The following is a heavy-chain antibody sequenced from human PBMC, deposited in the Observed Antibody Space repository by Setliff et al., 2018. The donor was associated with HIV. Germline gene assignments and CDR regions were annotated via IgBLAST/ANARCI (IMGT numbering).Heavy chain of an antibody. CDR1: GGSISKGSYY. CDR2: ISTSGST. J-gene: IGHJ4*02. V-gene: IGHV4-61*02. D-gene: IGHD3-10*01. CDR3: TRDHNYGFYY. Sequence: SETLSLTCSVSGGSISKGSYYWNWVRQPAGKGLEWIGRISTSGSTNYNPSLKSRVTISLDTSKNQFSLKLSSVTAADTAVYYCTRDHNYGFYYWGQGTLVTVSS.